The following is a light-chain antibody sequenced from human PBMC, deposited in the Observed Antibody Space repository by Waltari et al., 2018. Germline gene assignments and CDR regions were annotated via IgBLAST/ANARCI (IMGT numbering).Light chain of an antibody. CDR3: SSYTGSNTLI. J-gene: IGLJ2*01. V-gene: IGLV2-14*03. CDR2: DVN. CDR1: SNDVGSSNY. Sequence: QSVLTQPASVSGSPGQSITLSCRGPSNDVGSSNYFDWYQQHPGKAPKLMIYDVNNRPSGVSNRFSGSKSGNTASLTISGLQAEDEANYHCSSYTGSNTLIFGGGTKLTVL.